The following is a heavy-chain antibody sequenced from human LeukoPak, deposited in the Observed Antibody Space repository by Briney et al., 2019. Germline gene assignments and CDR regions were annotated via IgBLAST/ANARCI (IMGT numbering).Heavy chain of an antibody. CDR1: GFTFXSYA. D-gene: IGHD3-3*01. J-gene: IGHJ4*02. CDR2: ISGSGGST. CDR3: AKEITYYDFWSGYYTGMAVDY. Sequence: SLRLSCAAXGFTFXSYAMSWVRQAPGKGVEWVSAISGSGGSTYYADSVKGRFTISRDNSKNTLYLQMNSLRAEDTAVYYCAKEITYYDFWSGYYTGMAVDYWGQGTLVTVSS. V-gene: IGHV3-23*01.